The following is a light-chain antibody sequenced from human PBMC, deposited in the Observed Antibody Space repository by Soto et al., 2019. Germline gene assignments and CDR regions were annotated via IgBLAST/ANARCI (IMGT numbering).Light chain of an antibody. V-gene: IGKV1-39*01. CDR1: QSISTY. Sequence: DIQMTQSPSSLSASVGDRVTVTCRASQSISTYLNWYQQRVGKAPELLIFAASSLQSGVPSRFSGSGSGTDFTLTISSLQPEDFATYYCQQSYSFPLTFGGGTKVEIK. CDR3: QQSYSFPLT. J-gene: IGKJ4*01. CDR2: AAS.